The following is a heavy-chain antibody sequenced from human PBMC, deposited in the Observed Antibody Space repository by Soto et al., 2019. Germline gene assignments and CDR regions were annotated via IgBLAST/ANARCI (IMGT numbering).Heavy chain of an antibody. CDR1: GLTFTTFG. Sequence: QVHLVESGGGVVQPGKSLRLSCAASGLTFTTFGVHWVRQAPGKGLEWVALISHDGSVKYYGDSVKGRFNVSRDNSKSTMFLQMNGLRAEDTALYYCAKATSNSGYYIDYWGQGTLVTVSP. CDR2: ISHDGSVK. V-gene: IGHV3-30*18. D-gene: IGHD3-3*01. CDR3: AKATSNSGYYIDY. J-gene: IGHJ4*02.